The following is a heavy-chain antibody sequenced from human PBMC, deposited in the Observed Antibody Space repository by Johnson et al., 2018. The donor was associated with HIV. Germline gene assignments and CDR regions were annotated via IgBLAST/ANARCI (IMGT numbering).Heavy chain of an antibody. CDR1: GFTFSYYA. CDR3: ARDWNNWNYGVPDAFDI. CDR2: ISYDGSNK. V-gene: IGHV3-30-3*01. D-gene: IGHD1-7*01. J-gene: IGHJ3*02. Sequence: QVQLVESGGGLVQPGRSLRLSCAASGFTFSYYAMHWVRQAPGKGLEWVAVISYDGSNKYYADSVKGRFTISRDNSKNTLYLQMNSLRAEDTAVYYCARDWNNWNYGVPDAFDIWGQGTMVTVSS.